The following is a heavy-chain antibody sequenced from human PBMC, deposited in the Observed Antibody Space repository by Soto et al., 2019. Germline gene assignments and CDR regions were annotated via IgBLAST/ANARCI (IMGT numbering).Heavy chain of an antibody. D-gene: IGHD3-10*01. Sequence: PGGSLRLSCAASGFTFSTYSMNWVRQAPGKGLEWIAYITSSSSTIFYADSVKGRFTISRDNSKNTLYLQMNSLRAEDTAVYYCAKDTYGTYWYFDLWGRGTLVTVSS. V-gene: IGHV3-48*01. J-gene: IGHJ2*01. CDR1: GFTFSTYS. CDR2: ITSSSSTI. CDR3: AKDTYGTYWYFDL.